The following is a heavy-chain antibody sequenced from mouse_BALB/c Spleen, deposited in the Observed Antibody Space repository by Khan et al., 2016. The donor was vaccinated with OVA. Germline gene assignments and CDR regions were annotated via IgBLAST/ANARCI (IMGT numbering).Heavy chain of an antibody. Sequence: EVELVESGGGLVKPGGSLKLSCAPSGFAFSSYDMSWVRQTPEKRLEWVATISGTGIYTYYPDSVKGRFTISRDNARNTLYLQMSSLRSEDTALYYCARPSYYGNHWITYWGQGTLVTVSA. D-gene: IGHD2-10*01. V-gene: IGHV5-9*02. CDR3: ARPSYYGNHWITY. CDR1: GFAFSSYD. CDR2: ISGTGIYT. J-gene: IGHJ3*01.